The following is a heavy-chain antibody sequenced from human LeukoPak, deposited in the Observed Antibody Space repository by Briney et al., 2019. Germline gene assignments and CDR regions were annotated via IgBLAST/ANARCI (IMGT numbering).Heavy chain of an antibody. Sequence: PGGSLRLSCAASGFTFSNYWMAWVRQAPGKGLEWVANIKQDGSEIYYVDSVKGRFTISRDNPKNSLFLQMNSLRVEDTAMYFCASHSVGVLPIATFDYWGQGTLVTVSS. CDR3: ASHSVGVLPIATFDY. CDR2: IKQDGSEI. CDR1: GFTFSNYW. V-gene: IGHV3-7*01. D-gene: IGHD2-2*01. J-gene: IGHJ4*02.